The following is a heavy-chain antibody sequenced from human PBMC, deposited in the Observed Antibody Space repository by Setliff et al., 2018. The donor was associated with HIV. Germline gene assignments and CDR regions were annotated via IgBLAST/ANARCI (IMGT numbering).Heavy chain of an antibody. D-gene: IGHD2-15*01. V-gene: IGHV3-9*01. CDR3: ASGRGSPHYYYYMDV. J-gene: IGHJ6*03. Sequence: PGGSLRLSCAASGFTFNDYAMHWVRQVPGKGLEWVSGISRNSGSITYADSVKGRFTISRDNANNSLYLQMNSLRAEDTAVYYCASGRGSPHYYYYMDVWGKGTTVTVSS. CDR1: GFTFNDYA. CDR2: ISRNSGSI.